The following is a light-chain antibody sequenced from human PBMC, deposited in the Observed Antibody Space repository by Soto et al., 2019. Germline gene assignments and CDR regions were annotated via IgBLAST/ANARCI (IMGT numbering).Light chain of an antibody. CDR3: VVWDDTRTGSVV. V-gene: IGLV1-44*01. Sequence: QSVLTQPPSASGTPGQRVTISCSGFSSNIGSNTISWYQHLPGTAPKLLIYSSNQRPSGVPDRFSGSKSGTSASLAISGLQSDDEASYYCVVWDDTRTGSVVFGGGTKLTVL. CDR2: SSN. CDR1: SSNIGSNT. J-gene: IGLJ2*01.